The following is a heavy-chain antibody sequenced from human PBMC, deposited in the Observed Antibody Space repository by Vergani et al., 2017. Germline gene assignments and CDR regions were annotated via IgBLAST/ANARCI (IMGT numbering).Heavy chain of an antibody. CDR2: MYHSGST. CDR1: GCSMSGYY. CDR3: GRVADVYGLGSRLLDL. D-gene: IGHD3-10*01. V-gene: IGHV4-59*01. J-gene: IGHJ5*02. Sequence: QVRLQESGPGLVKPSETLSLTCSVSGCSMSGYYWSWIRQPPGKELEWIGYMYHSGSTNYNPSLDTRVTISVDTSKNQFSLKLNSVTAADTAVYYCGRVADVYGLGSRLLDLWGQGILVTVSS.